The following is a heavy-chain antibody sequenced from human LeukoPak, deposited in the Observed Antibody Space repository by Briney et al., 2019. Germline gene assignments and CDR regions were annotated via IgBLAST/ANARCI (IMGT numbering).Heavy chain of an antibody. CDR2: INHGGSEK. CDR1: GFTFSNYW. CDR3: ARAARPFAGAFDM. J-gene: IGHJ3*02. D-gene: IGHD3-3*01. Sequence: PRGSLRLSCAASGFTFSNYWMSWVRQAPGKGLEWVANINHGGSEKYYEDSVEGRFTISRDNAENSLFLQMNSLRAEDTAVYYCARAARPFAGAFDMWGQGTLVTVSS. V-gene: IGHV3-7*04.